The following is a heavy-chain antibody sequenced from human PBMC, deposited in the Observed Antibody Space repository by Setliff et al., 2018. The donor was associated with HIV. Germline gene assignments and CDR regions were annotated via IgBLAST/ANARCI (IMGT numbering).Heavy chain of an antibody. Sequence: ASVKVSCKVSGYTFTDYYMHWVQQAPGKGLEWMGLVDPEDGETIYAEKFQGRVTITADTSTDTAYMELSSLRSEDTAVYYCATDPRIVVVVAARNYWGQGTLVTAPQ. J-gene: IGHJ4*02. V-gene: IGHV1-69-2*01. CDR3: ATDPRIVVVVAARNY. CDR2: VDPEDGET. CDR1: GYTFTDYY. D-gene: IGHD2-15*01.